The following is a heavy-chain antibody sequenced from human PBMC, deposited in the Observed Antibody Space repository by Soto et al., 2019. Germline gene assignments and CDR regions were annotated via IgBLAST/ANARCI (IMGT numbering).Heavy chain of an antibody. J-gene: IGHJ6*02. CDR1: GGSISSGGYY. V-gene: IGHV4-31*03. Sequence: SETLSLTCTVSGGSISSGGYYWSWIRQHPGKGLEWIGYIYYSGSTYYNPSLKSRVTISVDRSKNQFSLKLSSVTAADTAVYYCARDGSGSYYNDVGMDVWGQGTTVTVSS. CDR3: ARDGSGSYYNDVGMDV. CDR2: IYYSGST. D-gene: IGHD3-10*01.